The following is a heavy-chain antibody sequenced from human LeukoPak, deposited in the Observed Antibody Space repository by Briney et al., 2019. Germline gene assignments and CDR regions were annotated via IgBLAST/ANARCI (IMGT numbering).Heavy chain of an antibody. D-gene: IGHD4/OR15-4a*01. Sequence: GASVKVSCKASGYIFTTYDIGWVRQATGQGLEWMGWISAYNGNTNYAQKLQGRVTMTTDTSTSTAYMELRSLRSDDTAVYYCARDIMVRQQTMGYWGQGTLVTVSS. CDR2: ISAYNGNT. J-gene: IGHJ4*02. V-gene: IGHV1-18*01. CDR3: ARDIMVRQQTMGY. CDR1: GYIFTTYD.